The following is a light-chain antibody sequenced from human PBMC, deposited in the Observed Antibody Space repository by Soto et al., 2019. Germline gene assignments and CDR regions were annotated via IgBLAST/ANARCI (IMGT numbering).Light chain of an antibody. CDR2: GAS. J-gene: IGKJ5*01. Sequence: EIVLTQSPGTLSLSPGERATLSCRASQSVSSSYLAWYQQKPGQAPRLLIYGASSRATGIPDRFSGSGSGIDFTLTISRLEPEDFAVYYCQQYDSSRAITFGQGTRLEIK. CDR1: QSVSSSY. CDR3: QQYDSSRAIT. V-gene: IGKV3-20*01.